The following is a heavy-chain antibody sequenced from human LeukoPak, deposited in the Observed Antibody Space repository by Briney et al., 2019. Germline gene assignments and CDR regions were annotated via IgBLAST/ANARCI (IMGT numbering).Heavy chain of an antibody. CDR3: ARAPFYFDSSNYPYFDY. J-gene: IGHJ4*02. CDR1: GFTVSRSY. Sequence: GGSLRLSCAASGFTVSRSYISWVRQAPGKGLEWVSVIYTSGNTYYADSVKGRFTISRDNSKNTLYLQMNSLRAEDMAVYSCARAPFYFDSSNYPYFDYWGQGTLVTVSS. D-gene: IGHD3-22*01. V-gene: IGHV3-53*01. CDR2: IYTSGNT.